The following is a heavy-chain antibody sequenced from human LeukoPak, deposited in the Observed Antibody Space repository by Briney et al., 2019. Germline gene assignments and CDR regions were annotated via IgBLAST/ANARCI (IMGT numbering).Heavy chain of an antibody. J-gene: IGHJ4*02. Sequence: GGSLRLSCAASGFTFSNAWMSWVRQAPGKGLEWVGRIKSKIDGGTTDFAAPVKGRFNISRDDSKNTLYLQMNSLKTEDTAVYYRTTGGNYYNNWGQGTLVTVSS. D-gene: IGHD2-21*01. CDR3: TTGGNYYNN. V-gene: IGHV3-15*01. CDR1: GFTFSNAW. CDR2: IKSKIDGGTT.